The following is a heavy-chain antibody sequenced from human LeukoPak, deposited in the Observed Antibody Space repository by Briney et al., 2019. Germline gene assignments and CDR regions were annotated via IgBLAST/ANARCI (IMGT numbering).Heavy chain of an antibody. D-gene: IGHD3-10*01. CDR3: ARDGSLDY. V-gene: IGHV1-2*02. Sequence: ASVKVSCKASGYTFTGYYMHWVRQAPGQGLEWMGWINPNTGDTNSAQKFQGRVTMTRDTSISTAYMELSRLRSDDTAVYYCARDGSLDYWGQGTLVTVSS. CDR1: GYTFTGYY. CDR2: INPNTGDT. J-gene: IGHJ4*02.